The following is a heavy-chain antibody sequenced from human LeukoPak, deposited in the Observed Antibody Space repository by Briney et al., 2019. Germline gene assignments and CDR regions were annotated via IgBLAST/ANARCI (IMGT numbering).Heavy chain of an antibody. CDR1: GGSISSYY. V-gene: IGHV4-4*07. D-gene: IGHD5-18*01. CDR2: IYTSGST. CDR3: ARGSGYSYGNFFDY. J-gene: IGHJ4*02. Sequence: SETLSLTCTVSGGSISSYYWSWIRQPAGKGLEWIGRIYTSGSTNYNPSLKSRVTMSEDTSKNQFSLTVSSVTASDTAVYYCARGSGYSYGNFFDYWGQGTLVTVS.